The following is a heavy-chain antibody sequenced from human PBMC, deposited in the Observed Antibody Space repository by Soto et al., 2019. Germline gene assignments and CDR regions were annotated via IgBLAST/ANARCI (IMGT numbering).Heavy chain of an antibody. Sequence: PGGSLRLSCAASGFTFSSYSMNWVRQAPGKGLEWVSYISSSSSTIYYADSVKGRFTISRDNAKNSLYLQMNSLRDEDTAVYYGARDQGGTHCRSTSCYKEYYYYGMDVWGQGTTVTVSS. J-gene: IGHJ6*02. CDR3: ARDQGGTHCRSTSCYKEYYYYGMDV. CDR1: GFTFSSYS. D-gene: IGHD2-2*02. V-gene: IGHV3-48*02. CDR2: ISSSSSTI.